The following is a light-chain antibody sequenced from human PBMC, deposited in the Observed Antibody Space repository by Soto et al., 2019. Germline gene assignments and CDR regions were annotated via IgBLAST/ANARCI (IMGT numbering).Light chain of an antibody. CDR2: AAS. Sequence: DIQMTQSPSSLSASVGDRVTITCRASQRISSYLDWYQQKLGKGPTLLIYAASSLPSGVPSKFSGGGSGTDFTLTISSLQPEDFATYYCQQSYSILYTFGQGTKLEIK. CDR1: QRISSY. CDR3: QQSYSILYT. J-gene: IGKJ2*01. V-gene: IGKV1-39*01.